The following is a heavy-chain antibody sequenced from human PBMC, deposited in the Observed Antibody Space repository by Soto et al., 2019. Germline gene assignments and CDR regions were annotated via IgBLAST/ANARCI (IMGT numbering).Heavy chain of an antibody. CDR2: FDPEDGET. CDR1: GYTLTELS. Sequence: QVQLVQSGAEVKKPGASVKVSCKVSGYTLTELSMHLVRQAPGKGREWMGGFDPEDGETNYAQMFQGRVTMTADTSTDTAYMELSSLRSEDTAVYYCATPHSSSWSLSFDYWGQGTLVTVSS. CDR3: ATPHSSSWSLSFDY. D-gene: IGHD6-13*01. J-gene: IGHJ4*02. V-gene: IGHV1-24*01.